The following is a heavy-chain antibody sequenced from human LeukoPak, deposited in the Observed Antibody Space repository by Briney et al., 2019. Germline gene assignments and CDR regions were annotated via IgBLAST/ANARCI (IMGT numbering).Heavy chain of an antibody. CDR3: ARGFMITFWASIDY. CDR1: GLPLNCLR. D-gene: IGHD3-16*01. J-gene: IGHJ4*02. Sequence: GGPLRLSCGPSGLPLNCLRMSGPAAAPGKGGVGVANIEQDGSEKYYVDSVTGRVTISRDNAKNSLYLQMNSLRAEDTAVYYCARGFMITFWASIDYWGQGTLVTVSS. CDR2: IEQDGSEK. V-gene: IGHV3-7*01.